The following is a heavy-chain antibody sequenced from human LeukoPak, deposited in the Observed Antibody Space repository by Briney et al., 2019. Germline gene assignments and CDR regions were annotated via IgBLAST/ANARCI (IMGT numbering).Heavy chain of an antibody. CDR1: NGSFSGYH. D-gene: IGHD3-16*01. Sequence: PSETLSLTCAVYNGSFSGYHWSWIRQSPERGLEWIGEVNHGGDTNYNPSLRSRVATSLDTSKNHFSLKLRSVTAADTAVYNCARAAWNGGGGFDPWGQGTLITVSS. J-gene: IGHJ5*02. CDR2: VNHGGDT. CDR3: ARAAWNGGGGFDP. V-gene: IGHV4-34*01.